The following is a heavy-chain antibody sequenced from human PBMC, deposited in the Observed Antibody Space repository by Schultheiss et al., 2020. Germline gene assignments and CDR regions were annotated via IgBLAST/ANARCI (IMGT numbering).Heavy chain of an antibody. CDR2: ISSSSSYI. V-gene: IGHV3-21*01. CDR3: AREIGERWLQSIVDY. CDR1: GFTFSSYS. Sequence: GGSLRLSCAASGFTFSSYSMNWVRQAPGKGLEWVASISSSSSYIYYADSVKGRFTISRDNAKNSLYLQMNSLRAEDTAVYYCAREIGERWLQSIVDYWGQGTLVTVSS. J-gene: IGHJ4*02. D-gene: IGHD5-24*01.